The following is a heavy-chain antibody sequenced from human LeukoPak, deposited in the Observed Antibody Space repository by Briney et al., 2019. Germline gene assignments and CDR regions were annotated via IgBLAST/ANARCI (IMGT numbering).Heavy chain of an antibody. Sequence: SETLSLTCTVSGGSISSYYWSWIRQPAGKGLEWIGRIYTSGSTNYNPSLKSRVTISVDTSKNQFSLNLSSVTAADTAVYYCARAQNSGYAWAAFDIWGQGTMVTVSS. CDR3: ARAQNSGYAWAAFDI. CDR1: GGSISSYY. V-gene: IGHV4-4*07. J-gene: IGHJ3*02. D-gene: IGHD5-12*01. CDR2: IYTSGST.